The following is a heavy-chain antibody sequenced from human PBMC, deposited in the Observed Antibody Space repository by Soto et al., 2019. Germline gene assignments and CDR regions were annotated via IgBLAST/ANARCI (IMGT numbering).Heavy chain of an antibody. CDR3: ARGPIYSSSWDEGWFDP. CDR2: INHSGST. V-gene: IGHV4-34*01. J-gene: IGHJ5*02. D-gene: IGHD6-13*01. CDR1: GGSFSSGGYS. Sequence: SETLSLTCAVYGGSFSSGGYSWTWIRQPPGKGLEWIGEINHSGSTNYNPSLKSRVTISVDTSKNQFSLKLSSVTAADTAVYYCARGPIYSSSWDEGWFDPWGQGTLVTVSS.